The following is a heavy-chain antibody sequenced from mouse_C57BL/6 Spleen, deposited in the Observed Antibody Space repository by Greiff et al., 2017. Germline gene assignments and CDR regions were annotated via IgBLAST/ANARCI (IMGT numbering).Heavy chain of an antibody. D-gene: IGHD2-4*01. CDR2: IDPYDSET. V-gene: IGHV1-52*01. CDR1: GYTFTSYW. CDR3: AIYDYDDDAYAMDY. J-gene: IGHJ4*01. Sequence: QVQLQQPGAELVRPGSSVKLSCKASGYTFTSYWMHWVKQRPIQGLEWIGNIDPYDSETPYNQKFKDKATLTVDKSSSTAYMQLSSLTSADSAVYYCAIYDYDDDAYAMDYWGQGTSVTVSS.